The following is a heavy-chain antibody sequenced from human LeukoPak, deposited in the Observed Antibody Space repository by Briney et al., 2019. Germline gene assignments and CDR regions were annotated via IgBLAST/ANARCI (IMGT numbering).Heavy chain of an antibody. D-gene: IGHD3-3*01. V-gene: IGHV4-59*01. Sequence: SETLSLTCTVSGVSISSYYWSWIRQPPGKGLEWIGYIYYSGSTNYNPSLKSRVTISVDTSKNQFSLKLSSVTAADTAVYYCARTDFWSGYYDFDYWGQGTLVTVSS. J-gene: IGHJ4*02. CDR3: ARTDFWSGYYDFDY. CDR2: IYYSGST. CDR1: GVSISSYY.